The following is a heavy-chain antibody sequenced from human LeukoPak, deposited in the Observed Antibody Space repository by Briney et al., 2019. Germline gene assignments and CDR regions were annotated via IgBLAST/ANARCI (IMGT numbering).Heavy chain of an antibody. V-gene: IGHV3-23*01. J-gene: IGHJ4*02. CDR3: AKNEVGSGWYQLDY. Sequence: PGGSLRLSCTSSGFTFSSYAMSWVRQAPGKGLEWVSAISGSGGSTYYADSVKGRFIISRDNSKNTLYLQMNSLRAEDTAVYYCAKNEVGSGWYQLDYWGQGTLVTVSS. D-gene: IGHD6-19*01. CDR2: ISGSGGST. CDR1: GFTFSSYA.